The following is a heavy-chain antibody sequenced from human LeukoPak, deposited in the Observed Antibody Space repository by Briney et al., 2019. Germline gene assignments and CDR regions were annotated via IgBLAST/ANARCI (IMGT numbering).Heavy chain of an antibody. D-gene: IGHD6-13*01. Sequence: SETLSLTCTVSGGSISSYYWSWIRQPAGKGLEWIGRIYTSGSTNYNPSLKSRVTMSVDTSKNQFSLKLSSVTAADTAVYYCARGNGPGIAAAGDAFDIWGQGTMVTVSS. J-gene: IGHJ3*02. CDR3: ARGNGPGIAAAGDAFDI. CDR1: GGSISSYY. CDR2: IYTSGST. V-gene: IGHV4-4*07.